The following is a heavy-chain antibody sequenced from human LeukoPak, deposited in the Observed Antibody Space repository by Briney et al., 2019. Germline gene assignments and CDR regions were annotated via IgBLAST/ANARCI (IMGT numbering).Heavy chain of an antibody. CDR1: GFTFSSYW. CDR2: INSDGSST. CDR3: GRGFVLVPAAIPDY. Sequence: GGSLRLSCAASGFTFSSYWMHWVRQAPGKGLVWVSRINSDGSSTTYADSVKGRFTISRDNAKNTLYLQMNSLRAEDTAVYYCGRGFVLVPAAIPDYWGQGTLVTVSS. V-gene: IGHV3-74*03. D-gene: IGHD2-2*01. J-gene: IGHJ4*02.